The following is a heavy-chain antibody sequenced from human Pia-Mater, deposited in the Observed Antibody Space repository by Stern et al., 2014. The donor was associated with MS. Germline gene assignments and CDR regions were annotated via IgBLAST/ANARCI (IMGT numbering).Heavy chain of an antibody. Sequence: VQLVESGPGLVKPSETLSLTCSVSGGSLTGYYCSWIRQSPGKGLEWIGYIYHSGTTQSHPSLKRRLTMSVDTSNNQFSLKLNSVTTEDTAVYYCARNRYPTTWFDSWGQGTLVMVSS. CDR1: GGSLTGYY. V-gene: IGHV4-4*09. CDR2: IYHSGTT. CDR3: ARNRYPTTWFDS. J-gene: IGHJ5*01. D-gene: IGHD1-1*01.